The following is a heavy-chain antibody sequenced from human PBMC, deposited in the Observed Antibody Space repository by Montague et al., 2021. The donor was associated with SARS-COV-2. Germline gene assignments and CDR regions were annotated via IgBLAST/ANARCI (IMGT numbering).Heavy chain of an antibody. CDR3: ARHYKPRSPGRPDFDY. CDR2: FDSNGAT. J-gene: IGHJ4*02. Sequence: SETLSLTCAVSGDSISNYYWSWIRQPPGKGLEYIGWFDSNGATDYNPSFKSRVTLSVDTVNNQLSLKLRSVTAADTAFYYCARHYKPRSPGRPDFDYWGQGTLVTVSS. D-gene: IGHD3-10*01. CDR1: GDSISNYY. V-gene: IGHV4-59*08.